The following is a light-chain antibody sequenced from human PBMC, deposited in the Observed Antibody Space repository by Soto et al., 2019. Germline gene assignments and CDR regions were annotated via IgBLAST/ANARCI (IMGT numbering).Light chain of an antibody. J-gene: IGLJ1*01. CDR2: YDS. CDR1: NIGSKS. V-gene: IGLV3-21*04. CDR3: QVWDSSSDSYV. Sequence: SYELTQPPSVSVAPGKTARITCGGNNIGSKSVHWYLQKPGQAPVLVIYYDSDRPSGIPERFSGSNSGNTATLTISRVEAGDEADYYCQVWDSSSDSYVFGTGTKVTVL.